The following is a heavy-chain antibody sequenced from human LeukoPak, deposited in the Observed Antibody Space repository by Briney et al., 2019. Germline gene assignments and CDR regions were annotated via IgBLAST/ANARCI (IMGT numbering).Heavy chain of an antibody. CDR2: IYTSGST. CDR3: AADVAVAGRRGFDY. Sequence: PLETLSLTCTVSGGSISSYYWSWIRQPAGKGLEWIGRIYTSGSTNYNPSLKSRVTMSVDTSKNQFSLKLSSVTAADTAVYYCAADVAVAGRRGFDYWGQGTLVTVSS. V-gene: IGHV4-4*07. D-gene: IGHD6-19*01. J-gene: IGHJ4*02. CDR1: GGSISSYY.